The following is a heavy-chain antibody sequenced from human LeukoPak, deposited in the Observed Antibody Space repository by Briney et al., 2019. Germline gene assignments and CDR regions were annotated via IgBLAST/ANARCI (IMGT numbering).Heavy chain of an antibody. CDR1: GFTFSSNW. Sequence: GGSLRLSCAASGFTFSSNWMNWLRQAPGKGLEWVANIKQDESEKYYVDSVKGRFTISRDNAKNSLYLQMNSLRAEDTAMYCCAALYQDYWGQGTLVTVSS. J-gene: IGHJ4*02. D-gene: IGHD2-2*02. V-gene: IGHV3-7*01. CDR3: AALYQDY. CDR2: IKQDESEK.